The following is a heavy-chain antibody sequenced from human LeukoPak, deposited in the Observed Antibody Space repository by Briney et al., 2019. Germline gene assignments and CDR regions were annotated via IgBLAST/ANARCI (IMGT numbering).Heavy chain of an antibody. CDR3: ARGQRDVVVVAATPYYYYYGMDV. Sequence: SETLSLTCTVSGGSISSSYYYWGWIRQPPGKGLEWIGSIYSSGSTYYNPSLKSRVTISVDTSKNQFSLKLSSVTAADTAVYYCARGQRDVVVVAATPYYYYYGMDVWGQGTTVTVSS. V-gene: IGHV4-39*07. CDR2: IYSSGST. CDR1: GGSISSSYYY. J-gene: IGHJ6*02. D-gene: IGHD2-15*01.